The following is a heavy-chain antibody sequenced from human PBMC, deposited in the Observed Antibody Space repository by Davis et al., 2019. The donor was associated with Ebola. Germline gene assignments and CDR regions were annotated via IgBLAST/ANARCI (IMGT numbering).Heavy chain of an antibody. CDR1: GYTFTSYG. CDR3: ARVGWGEEYCGGDCYGVD. V-gene: IGHV1-18*04. CDR2: ISAYNGNT. Sequence: ASVKVSCKASGYTFTSYGISWVRQAPGQGLEWMGWISAYNGNTNYAQKLQGRVTMTTDTSTSTAYIELRSLRSDDTAVYYCARVGWGEEYCGGDCYGVDWGQGTLVTVSS. D-gene: IGHD2-21*02. J-gene: IGHJ4*02.